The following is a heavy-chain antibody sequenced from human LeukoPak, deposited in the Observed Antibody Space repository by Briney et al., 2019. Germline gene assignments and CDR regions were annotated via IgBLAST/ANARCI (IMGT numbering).Heavy chain of an antibody. J-gene: IGHJ4*02. CDR1: GFTFSSYG. V-gene: IGHV3-33*01. Sequence: PGGSLRLSCAASGFTFSSYGMHWVRQAPGKGLEWVAVIWYDGSNKYYADSVKGRFTISRDNSKNTLYLQMNSLRAEDTAVYYCARDLSIAAAGTYLDYWGQGTLVTVSS. CDR2: IWYDGSNK. D-gene: IGHD6-13*01. CDR3: ARDLSIAAAGTYLDY.